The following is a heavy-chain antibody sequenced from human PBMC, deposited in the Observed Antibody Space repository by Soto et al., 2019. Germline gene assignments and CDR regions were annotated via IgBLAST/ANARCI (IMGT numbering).Heavy chain of an antibody. Sequence: SETLSLTCAVSGGSISSSNWWSWVRQPPGKGLEWIGEIYHSGSTNYNPSLKSRVTISLEKSKNQFSLKLRSLTAADTAVYHCARDAVGDSSGYYPLAAGDVWGQGNTVTV. CDR2: IYHSGST. CDR1: GGSISSSNW. V-gene: IGHV4-4*02. J-gene: IGHJ6*02. CDR3: ARDAVGDSSGYYPLAAGDV. D-gene: IGHD3-22*01.